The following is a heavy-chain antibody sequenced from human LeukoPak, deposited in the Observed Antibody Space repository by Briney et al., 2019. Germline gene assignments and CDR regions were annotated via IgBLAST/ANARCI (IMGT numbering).Heavy chain of an antibody. CDR1: GFTFSSYA. V-gene: IGHV3-21*01. J-gene: IGHJ4*02. Sequence: GGSLRLSCAASGFTFSSYAMSWVRQAPGKGLEWVSSISGGSSYIYYADSVKGRLTISRDNAKNSLYLQMNSLRAEDTAVYYCARLSTGAPDYWGQGTLVTVSS. D-gene: IGHD1-1*01. CDR3: ARLSTGAPDY. CDR2: ISGGSSYI.